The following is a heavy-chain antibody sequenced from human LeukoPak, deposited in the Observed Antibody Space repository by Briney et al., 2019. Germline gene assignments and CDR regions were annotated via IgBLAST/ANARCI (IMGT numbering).Heavy chain of an antibody. Sequence: GSLRLSCSASGXTFSSYAMSWVRQALGKGLEWVSAISGSGGRTYYADSVKGRFTISRDNSKNTLHLQMNGLRAEDTAVYYCAKDGEVVVTATPDYWGQGTLVTVSS. CDR1: GXTFSSYA. D-gene: IGHD2-15*01. V-gene: IGHV3-23*01. CDR2: ISGSGGRT. CDR3: AKDGEVVVTATPDY. J-gene: IGHJ4*02.